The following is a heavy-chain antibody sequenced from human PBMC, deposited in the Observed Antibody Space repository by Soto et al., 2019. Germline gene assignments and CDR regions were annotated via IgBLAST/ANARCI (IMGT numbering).Heavy chain of an antibody. CDR2: IYYSGST. CDR3: ARSRGGYFDS. J-gene: IGHJ4*02. V-gene: IGHV4-59*01. D-gene: IGHD3-22*01. Sequence: QVQLQESGPGLVKPSETLSLTCTVSGVSISSYYWSWIRQPPGKGLEWIGYIYYSGSTNYNPSLKSRVTTSADTSKNQSSLKLSSVTAADTAVYYCARSRGGYFDSWGQGTLVTVAS. CDR1: GVSISSYY.